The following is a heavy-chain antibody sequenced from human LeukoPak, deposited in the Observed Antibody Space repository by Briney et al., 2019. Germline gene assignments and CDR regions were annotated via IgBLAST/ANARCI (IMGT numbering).Heavy chain of an antibody. J-gene: IGHJ4*02. CDR1: GYTFTSYD. CDR3: ARVGPQSSGSGRSDY. D-gene: IGHD6-19*01. V-gene: IGHV1-8*01. CDR2: MNPNSGNT. Sequence: ASVKVSCTASGYTFTSYDSNWVRQATGQGLEWMGWMNPNSGNTGYAQKFQGRVTMTRNTSISTAYMELSSLRSEDTAVYYCARVGPQSSGSGRSDYWGQGTLVTVSS.